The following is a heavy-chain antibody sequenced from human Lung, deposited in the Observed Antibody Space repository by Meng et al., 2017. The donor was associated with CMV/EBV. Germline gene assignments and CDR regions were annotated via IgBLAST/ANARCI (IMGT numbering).Heavy chain of an antibody. D-gene: IGHD1-1*01. CDR2: ISGNGGST. J-gene: IGHJ4*02. CDR3: AKARYYWNDGDYFDY. Sequence: SGFTFSSYAMSWVRQAPGKGLEWVSAISGNGGSTYYADSVKGRFTISRDNSKNTLYLQMNSLRAEDTAVYYCAKARYYWNDGDYFDYWGQGTLVTVSS. V-gene: IGHV3-23*01. CDR1: GFTFSSYA.